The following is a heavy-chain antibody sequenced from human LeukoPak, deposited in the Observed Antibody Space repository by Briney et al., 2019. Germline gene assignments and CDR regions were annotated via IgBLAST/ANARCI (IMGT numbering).Heavy chain of an antibody. CDR3: ARDRGSGSYDYYYGMDV. CDR1: GGSISSYY. Sequence: SETLSLTCTVSGGSISSYYWSWIRQPAGKGLEWIGRIYTSGSTNYNPSLKSRVTMSVDTSKNQFSLKLSSVTVADTAVYYCARDRGSGSYDYYYGMDVWGQGTTVTVSS. CDR2: IYTSGST. J-gene: IGHJ6*02. D-gene: IGHD3-10*01. V-gene: IGHV4-4*07.